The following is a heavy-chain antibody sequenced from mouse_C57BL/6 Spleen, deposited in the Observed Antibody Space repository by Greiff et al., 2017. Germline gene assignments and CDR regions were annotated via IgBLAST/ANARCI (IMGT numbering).Heavy chain of an antibody. CDR3: TRPGIYGSRYFDV. CDR1: GYTFTDYE. CDR2: IDPETGGT. V-gene: IGHV1-15*01. J-gene: IGHJ1*03. Sequence: QVQLKESGAELVRPGASVTLSCKASGYTFTDYEMHWVKQTPVHGLEWIGAIDPETGGTAYNQKFKGKAILTADKSSSTAYMELRSLTSEDSAVYYCTRPGIYGSRYFDVWGTGTTVTVSS. D-gene: IGHD1-1*01.